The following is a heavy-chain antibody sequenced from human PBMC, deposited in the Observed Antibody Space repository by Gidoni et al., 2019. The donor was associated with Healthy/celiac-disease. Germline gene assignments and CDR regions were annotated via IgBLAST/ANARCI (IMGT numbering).Heavy chain of an antibody. D-gene: IGHD3-3*01. Sequence: EVQLLESGGGLVQPGGSLRLSCAASGFTFSSYAMSWVRQAPGKGLEWVSAISGSGGSTYYADSVKGRFTISRDNSKNTLYLQMNSLRAEDTAVYYCAKAERFLEWPSYWYFDLWGRGTLVTVSS. CDR2: ISGSGGST. CDR1: GFTFSSYA. V-gene: IGHV3-23*01. J-gene: IGHJ2*01. CDR3: AKAERFLEWPSYWYFDL.